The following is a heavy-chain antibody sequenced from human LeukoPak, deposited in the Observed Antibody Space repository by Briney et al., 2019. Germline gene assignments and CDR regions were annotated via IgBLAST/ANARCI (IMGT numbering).Heavy chain of an antibody. CDR1: GGSISSYY. CDR2: IYYSGST. CDR3: SXXXXXXXXXVNYYYYYGMDV. Sequence: PSETLSLTCTVSGGSISSYYWSWIRQPPGKGLEWIGYIYYSGSTNYNPSLKSRVTISVDTSKNQFSLKLSSVTAADTAVYYCSXXXXXXXXXVNYYYYYGMDVWGQGTTVTVSS. V-gene: IGHV4-59*01. J-gene: IGHJ6*02.